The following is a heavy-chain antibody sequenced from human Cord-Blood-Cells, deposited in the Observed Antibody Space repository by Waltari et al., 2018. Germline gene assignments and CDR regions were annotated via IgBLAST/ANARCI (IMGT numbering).Heavy chain of an antibody. Sequence: VQLVQSGAEVKKPGASVKVSSKASGYTFTSHDINRVRQVTGQGRGWRGWINPKSVNTGYAQKVQGRVSITRDTAIRTAYMELSSLRSEATAVYYCARGGGRRITTVGVVISALDIWGQGTMVTVSS. CDR3: ARGGGRRITTVGVVISALDI. J-gene: IGHJ3*02. CDR1: GYTFTSHD. D-gene: IGHD3-3*01. CDR2: INPKSVNT. V-gene: IGHV1-8*03.